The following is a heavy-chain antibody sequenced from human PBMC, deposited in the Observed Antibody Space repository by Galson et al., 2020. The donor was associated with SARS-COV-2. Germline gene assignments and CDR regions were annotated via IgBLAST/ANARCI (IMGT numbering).Heavy chain of an antibody. V-gene: IGHV3-30*18. D-gene: IGHD1-7*01. CDR2: ISYEGSNQ. CDR1: GFSFSNYG. J-gene: IGHJ6*03. Sequence: GESLKISCAASGFSFSNYGMYWVRQTPGKGLEWVATISYEGSNQYYADSVKGRFTISRDNSKNTLYLQMNSLRVEDTAVYYCAKRGGPFELNVYYYMDVWGKGTTVTVSS. CDR3: AKRGGPFELNVYYYMDV.